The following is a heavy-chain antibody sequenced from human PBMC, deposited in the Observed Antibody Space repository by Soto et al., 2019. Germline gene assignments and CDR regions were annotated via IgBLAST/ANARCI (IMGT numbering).Heavy chain of an antibody. J-gene: IGHJ4*02. V-gene: IGHV1-18*01. D-gene: IGHD5-18*01. CDR3: ARDSRYTAPDY. Sequence: GASVKVSCKASGYTFTTYGISWVRQAPGQGLECMGWISTYNGNTNYAQKLRGRVTMTTDTSTSTAYMELRSLRSDDTAVYYCARDSRYTAPDYWGQGTRVTVGS. CDR1: GYTFTTYG. CDR2: ISTYNGNT.